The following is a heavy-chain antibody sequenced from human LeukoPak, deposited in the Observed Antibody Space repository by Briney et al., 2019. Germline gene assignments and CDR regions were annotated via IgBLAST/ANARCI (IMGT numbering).Heavy chain of an antibody. Sequence: GGSLRLSCAASGFTFSSYAMSWVRQAPGKGLEWVSAISGSGGSTYYADSVKGRFTISRDNSKNTLYLQMNSLRAEDTAVYYCAKDPPYGSGSYYSHYFDYWGQGTLVTVSS. CDR1: GFTFSSYA. V-gene: IGHV3-23*01. CDR3: AKDPPYGSGSYYSHYFDY. D-gene: IGHD3-10*01. CDR2: ISGSGGST. J-gene: IGHJ4*02.